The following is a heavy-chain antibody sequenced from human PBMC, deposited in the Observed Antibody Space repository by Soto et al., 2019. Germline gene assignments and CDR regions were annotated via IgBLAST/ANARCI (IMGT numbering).Heavy chain of an antibody. CDR3: ARGFVDYYEGDGSPH. V-gene: IGHV1-3*01. Sequence: ASVSVSCKASGYTFTSSAFHWVRQAPGQRLEWMGRINAGNGNTKYSRGFQGRVTITRDTSASTAYMELSSLRSEDTAVYYCARGFVDYYEGDGSPHWGHVTLFTVSS. CDR2: INAGNGNT. CDR1: GYTFTSSA. D-gene: IGHD3-22*01. J-gene: IGHJ4*01.